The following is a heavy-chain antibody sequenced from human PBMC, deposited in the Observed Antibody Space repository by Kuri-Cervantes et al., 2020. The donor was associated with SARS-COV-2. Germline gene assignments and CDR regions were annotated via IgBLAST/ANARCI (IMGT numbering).Heavy chain of an antibody. CDR2: ISSSGSTI. CDR3: AKVDYCSGGSCYPGGAFDI. CDR1: GFTFNTYA. Sequence: GGSLRLSCAASGFTFNTYAMSWVRQAPGKGLEWVSYISSSGSTIYYADSVKGRFTISRDNAKNSLYLQMNSLRAEDTAVYYCAKVDYCSGGSCYPGGAFDIWGQGTMVTVSS. D-gene: IGHD2-15*01. J-gene: IGHJ3*02. V-gene: IGHV3-48*04.